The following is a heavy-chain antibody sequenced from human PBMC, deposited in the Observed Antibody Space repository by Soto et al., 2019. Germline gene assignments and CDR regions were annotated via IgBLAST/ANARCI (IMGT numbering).Heavy chain of an antibody. CDR3: AKDQSYYCSRTNCQVFDY. D-gene: IGHD2-2*01. CDR1: GFTFSTFA. Sequence: EVQLLESGGGLVQPGGSLRLSCAASGFTFSTFAMTWVRQAPGKGLEWVSAVSGSGESTYYADSVKGRFTISRDNSNNTLYLQMNSLRAEDTAVYYCAKDQSYYCSRTNCQVFDYWGQGTLVTVSS. J-gene: IGHJ4*02. CDR2: VSGSGEST. V-gene: IGHV3-23*01.